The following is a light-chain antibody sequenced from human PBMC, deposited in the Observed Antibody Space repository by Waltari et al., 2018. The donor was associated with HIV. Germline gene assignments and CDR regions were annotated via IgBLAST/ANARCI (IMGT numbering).Light chain of an antibody. Sequence: QSALTQPASVSGSPGQSITISCTGTSSDVGSYKLVSWYQQHPGKAPKLMIYEVSKRPSGVSNRFSGSKSGNTASLTISGLQAEDEADYYCAAWDDNRNAVVFGGGTKLTVL. CDR1: SSDVGSYKL. V-gene: IGLV2-23*02. CDR2: EVS. J-gene: IGLJ2*01. CDR3: AAWDDNRNAVV.